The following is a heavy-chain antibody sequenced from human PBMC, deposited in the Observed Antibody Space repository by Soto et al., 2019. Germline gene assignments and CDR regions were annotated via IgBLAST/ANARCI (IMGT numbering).Heavy chain of an antibody. D-gene: IGHD3-16*01. V-gene: IGHV4-30-2*01. J-gene: IGHJ5*02. Sequence: SETLSLTCAVSGGSISSGGYSWSWIRQPPGKGLEWIGYIYHSGSTYYNPSLKSRVTISVDRSKNQFSLKLSSVTAADTAVYYCARSDYDYVWGSFSWFDPWGQGTLVTDSS. CDR1: GGSISSGGYS. CDR3: ARSDYDYVWGSFSWFDP. CDR2: IYHSGST.